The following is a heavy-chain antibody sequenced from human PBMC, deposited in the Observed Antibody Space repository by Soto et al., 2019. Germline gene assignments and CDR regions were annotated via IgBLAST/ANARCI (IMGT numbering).Heavy chain of an antibody. D-gene: IGHD6-13*01. CDR3: AREGGAAGPYYYGMDV. J-gene: IGHJ6*02. CDR2: IIPIFGTA. V-gene: IGHV1-69*06. CDR1: GGTFSSYA. Sequence: QVQLVQSGAEVKKPGSSVKVSCKASGGTFSSYAISWVRQAPGQGLEWMGGIIPIFGTANYAQKFQGSVTITADKSTSTAYMELSSLRSEDTAVYYCAREGGAAGPYYYGMDVWGQGTTVTVAS.